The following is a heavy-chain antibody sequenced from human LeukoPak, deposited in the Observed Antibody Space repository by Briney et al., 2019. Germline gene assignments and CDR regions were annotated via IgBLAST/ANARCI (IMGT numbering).Heavy chain of an antibody. Sequence: PSETLSLTXAVYGGSISSYYWSWIRQPPGKGLEWIGYIYYSGSTNYNPSLKSRVTISVDTSKIQFSLKLSSVTAADTAVYYCARGGYGSGSYGGYYYYMDVWGKGTTVTVSS. CDR2: IYYSGST. CDR3: ARGGYGSGSYGGYYYYMDV. CDR1: GGSISSYY. J-gene: IGHJ6*03. D-gene: IGHD3-10*01. V-gene: IGHV4-59*01.